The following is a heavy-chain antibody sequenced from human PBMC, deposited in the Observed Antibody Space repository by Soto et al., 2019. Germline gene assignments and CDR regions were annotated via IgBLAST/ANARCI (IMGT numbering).Heavy chain of an antibody. CDR3: AREAAYRSGYFGRPLDL. D-gene: IGHD3-22*01. CDR2: ISAYNGHT. J-gene: IGHJ5*02. Sequence: ASVKVSCKASGYTFTNNGISWVRQAPGQGLEWMGWISAYNGHTKYAQKLQGRVTMTADTSTSTAYMDLRSLRSDDTATYYCAREAAYRSGYFGRPLDLWGQGTLVTVSS. V-gene: IGHV1-18*01. CDR1: GYTFTNNG.